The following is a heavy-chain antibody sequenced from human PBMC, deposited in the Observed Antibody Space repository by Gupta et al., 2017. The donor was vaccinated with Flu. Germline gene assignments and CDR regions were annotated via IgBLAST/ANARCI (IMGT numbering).Heavy chain of an antibody. D-gene: IGHD3-10*01. CDR3: ARVDGDYGYFDY. Sequence: EVQLVESGGGLVQPGGSLSLSCAASGFTVTSYWMSWVRQAPGKGLEWVANIKQDGSETYYVDSVKGRFSVSRDNAKNSLHLQMNSLRAEDTAVYYCARVDGDYGYFDYWGQGTLVTVSS. V-gene: IGHV3-7*03. J-gene: IGHJ4*02. CDR2: IKQDGSET. CDR1: GFTVTSYW.